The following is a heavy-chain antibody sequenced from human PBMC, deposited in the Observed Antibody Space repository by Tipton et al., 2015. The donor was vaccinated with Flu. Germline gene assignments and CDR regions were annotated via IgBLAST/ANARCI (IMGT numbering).Heavy chain of an antibody. D-gene: IGHD1-1*01. J-gene: IGHJ5*02. Sequence: SLRLSCAASGFIISNYCMSWVRQAPGKGLECVSVIYTGGSTSYTDSVKGRFTISRDNSKNTLYLQMSGLRVEDTAVYYCARGLMGWDATTDTWGQGTLVTVAS. CDR2: IYTGGST. CDR3: ARGLMGWDATTDT. CDR1: GFIISNYC. V-gene: IGHV3-53*01.